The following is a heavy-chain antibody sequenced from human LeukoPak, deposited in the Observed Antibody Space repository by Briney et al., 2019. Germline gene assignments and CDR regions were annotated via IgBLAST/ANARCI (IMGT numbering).Heavy chain of an antibody. CDR3: AREGLAWDYYYGMDV. Sequence: PGGSLRLSCAASGFTFSSYGMHWVRQAPGKGLEWVAVIWYDGSNKYYADSVKGRFTISGDNSKNTLYLQMNSLRAEDTAVYYCAREGLAWDYYYGMDVWGQGTTVTVSS. V-gene: IGHV3-33*01. CDR1: GFTFSSYG. J-gene: IGHJ6*02. D-gene: IGHD3-16*01. CDR2: IWYDGSNK.